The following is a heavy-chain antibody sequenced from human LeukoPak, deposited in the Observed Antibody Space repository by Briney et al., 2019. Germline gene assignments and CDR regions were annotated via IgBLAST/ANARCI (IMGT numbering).Heavy chain of an antibody. CDR3: AKGYYNYVWGSYYFDY. V-gene: IGHV3-23*01. D-gene: IGHD3-16*01. Sequence: PAGSLSLSCAASGFTFSSYAMSWIRQPPGKGLEWISAISGSGGSKYYADSVEGRFTISRDNSRDTLHLQMNSVRAEDTAVYYCAKGYYNYVWGSYYFDYWGQGTLVTVSS. CDR1: GFTFSSYA. CDR2: ISGSGGSK. J-gene: IGHJ4*02.